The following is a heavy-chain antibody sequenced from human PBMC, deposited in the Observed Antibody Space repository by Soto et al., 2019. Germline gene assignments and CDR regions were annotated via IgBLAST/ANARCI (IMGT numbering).Heavy chain of an antibody. CDR2: INPSGGGT. V-gene: IGHV1-46*01. D-gene: IGHD2-2*01. CDR3: ARDQRVAVLKGGMDV. J-gene: IGHJ6*02. CDR1: GYTFSNYF. Sequence: ASVKVSCKASGYTFSNYFIHWVRQAPGQGLEWMGIINPSGGGTTYAQKFQGRVTMTRDTSTSTVYMEMSSLRSGDTAVYYCARDQRVAVLKGGMDVWGQGTTVTVSS.